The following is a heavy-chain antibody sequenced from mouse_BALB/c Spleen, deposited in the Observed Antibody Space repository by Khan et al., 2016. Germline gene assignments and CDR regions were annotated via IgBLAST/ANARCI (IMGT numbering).Heavy chain of an antibody. CDR3: TNIYDGYYEFAY. Sequence: EVQLQESGGGLVKPGGSLKLSCAASGFIFSSYTMSWVRQTPEKRLEWVATISSGGSYIYYPDSVKGRFTISRDNAKNTLYLQMSSLKSEDTATYYCTNIYDGYYEFAYWGQGTLVTVSA. CDR1: GFIFSSYT. CDR2: ISSGGSYI. V-gene: IGHV5-6-4*01. J-gene: IGHJ3*01. D-gene: IGHD2-3*01.